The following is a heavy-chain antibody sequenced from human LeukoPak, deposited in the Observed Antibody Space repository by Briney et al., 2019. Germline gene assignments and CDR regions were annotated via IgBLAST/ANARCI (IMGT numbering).Heavy chain of an antibody. J-gene: IGHJ4*02. D-gene: IGHD3-16*01. Sequence: GGSLRLSCAASGFTFSSYEMNWVRQAPGKGLEWVSSISRSATTIYYADSVKGRFTISRDNAKNSLYLQMNSLRAEDTAVYYCAKPESLGELELDYWGQGTLVTVSS. CDR1: GFTFSSYE. V-gene: IGHV3-48*03. CDR3: AKPESLGELELDY. CDR2: ISRSATTI.